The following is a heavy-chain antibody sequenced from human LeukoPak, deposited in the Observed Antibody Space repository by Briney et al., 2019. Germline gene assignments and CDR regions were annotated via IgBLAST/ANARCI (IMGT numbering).Heavy chain of an antibody. CDR1: GFTFSSNY. Sequence: GGSLRLSCAASGFTFSSNYMSWVRQAPGKGLEWVSVIYSGGSTYYSDSVKGRFTISRDNSRNTLYLQMNSLRAEDTAVYYCARVHTTVSSYYMDVWGKGTTVTVSS. CDR3: ARVHTTVSSYYMDV. D-gene: IGHD1-14*01. J-gene: IGHJ6*03. CDR2: IYSGGST. V-gene: IGHV3-66*02.